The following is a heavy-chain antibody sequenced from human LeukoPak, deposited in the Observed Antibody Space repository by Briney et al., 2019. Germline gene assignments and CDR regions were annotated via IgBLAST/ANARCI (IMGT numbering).Heavy chain of an antibody. D-gene: IGHD6-19*01. CDR2: IYYSGST. Sequence: PSETLSLTCTVSGGSISSYYWSWIRQPPGKGLEWVGYIYYSGSTNYNPSLKSRVTISVDTSKNQFSLKLSSVIAADTAVYYCAREEGPGYSSGWYYFDYWGQGTLVTVSS. CDR1: GGSISSYY. CDR3: AREEGPGYSSGWYYFDY. V-gene: IGHV4-59*01. J-gene: IGHJ4*02.